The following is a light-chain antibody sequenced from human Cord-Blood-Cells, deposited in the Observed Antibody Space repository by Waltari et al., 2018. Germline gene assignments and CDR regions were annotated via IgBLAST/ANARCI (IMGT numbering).Light chain of an antibody. CDR2: AAS. CDR3: QQYYSTSYT. CDR1: QGISNS. V-gene: IGKV1-NL1*01. Sequence: DIQMTQSPSSLSASVGDRVTITCRGSQGISNSLAWYQQKPWKAPKLLLYAASRLESGVPSRFSGSGSGTDYTLTISSLQPEDFATYYCQQYYSTSYTFGQGTKLEIK. J-gene: IGKJ2*01.